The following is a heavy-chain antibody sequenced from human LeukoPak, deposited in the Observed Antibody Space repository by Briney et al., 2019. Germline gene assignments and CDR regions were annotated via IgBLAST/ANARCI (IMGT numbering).Heavy chain of an antibody. CDR3: ARDHGGYYYVYFDY. V-gene: IGHV4-31*03. Sequence: PSETLSLTCTVSGGSISSGGYYWSWIRQHPGKGLEWIGYIYYSGSTYYNPSLKSRVTISVDTSKNQFSLKLSSVTAADTAVYYCARDHGGYYYVYFDYWGQGTLVTVSS. CDR2: IYYSGST. J-gene: IGHJ4*02. D-gene: IGHD3-22*01. CDR1: GGSISSGGYY.